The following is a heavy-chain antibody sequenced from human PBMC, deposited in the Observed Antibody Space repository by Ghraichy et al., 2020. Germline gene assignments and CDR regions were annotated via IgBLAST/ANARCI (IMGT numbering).Heavy chain of an antibody. V-gene: IGHV3-33*01. CDR2: IWYDGSNK. D-gene: IGHD6-19*01. CDR1: GFTFSSYG. Sequence: GGSLRLSCAASGFTFSSYGMHWVRQAPGKGLEWVAVIWYDGSNKYYADSVKGRFTISRDNSKNTLYLQMNSLRAEDTAVYYCARDLYSSGWGYYYYYGMDVWGQGTTVTVSS. CDR3: ARDLYSSGWGYYYYYGMDV. J-gene: IGHJ6*02.